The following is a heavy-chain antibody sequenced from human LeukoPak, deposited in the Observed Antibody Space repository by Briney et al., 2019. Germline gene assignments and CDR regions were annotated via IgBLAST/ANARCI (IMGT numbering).Heavy chain of an antibody. CDR2: IYSGGST. CDR3: AKDQFIANNWFDP. Sequence: PGGSLRLSCAASGFTVSSNYMSWVRQAPGKGLEWVSVIYSGGSTYYADSVKGRFTISRDNSKNTLYLQMNSLRAEDTAVYYCAKDQFIANNWFDPWGQGTLVTVSS. CDR1: GFTVSSNY. V-gene: IGHV3-66*01. D-gene: IGHD5-24*01. J-gene: IGHJ5*02.